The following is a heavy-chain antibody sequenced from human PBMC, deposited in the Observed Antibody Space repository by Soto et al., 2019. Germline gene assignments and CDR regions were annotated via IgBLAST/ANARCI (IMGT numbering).Heavy chain of an antibody. V-gene: IGHV3-33*01. CDR1: GFTFSSYG. D-gene: IGHD6-13*01. Sequence: QVQLVESGGGVVQPGRSLRLSCAASGFTFSSYGMHWVRQAPGKGLEWVAVIWYDGSNKYYADSVKGRFTISRDNSKNTLYLQMTSLRAEDTAVYYCATDQQLDLAYWGQGTLVTVSS. CDR3: ATDQQLDLAY. J-gene: IGHJ4*02. CDR2: IWYDGSNK.